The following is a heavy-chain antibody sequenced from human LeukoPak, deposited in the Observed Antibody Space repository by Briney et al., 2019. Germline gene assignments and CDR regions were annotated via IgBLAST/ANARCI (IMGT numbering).Heavy chain of an antibody. Sequence: ASVKVSCKASGYTFSGYYMHWVRQAPGQGLEWMGWINPNSGGTNYAQKFQGRVTMTRDTSISTAYMELSRLRSDDTAVYYCAKDRRRWFGELLFWFDPWGQGTLVTVSS. CDR2: INPNSGGT. CDR3: AKDRRRWFGELLFWFDP. J-gene: IGHJ5*02. V-gene: IGHV1-2*02. CDR1: GYTFSGYY. D-gene: IGHD3-10*01.